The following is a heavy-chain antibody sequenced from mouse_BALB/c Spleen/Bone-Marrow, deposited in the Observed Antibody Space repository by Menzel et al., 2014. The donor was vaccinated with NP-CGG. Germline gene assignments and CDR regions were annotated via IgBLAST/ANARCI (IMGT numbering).Heavy chain of an antibody. CDR1: GFNIKDYY. J-gene: IGHJ2*01. CDR3: NVWDGNYFFDY. D-gene: IGHD2-1*01. V-gene: IGHV14-4*02. Sequence: VQLQQSGAELVRSGASVKLSCTASGFNIKDYYMHWVKQRPEQGLEWIVWIDPENGDTEYAPKFQGKATMTADTSSNTAYLQLSSLTSEDTAVYYCNVWDGNYFFDYWGQGTTLTVSS. CDR2: IDPENGDT.